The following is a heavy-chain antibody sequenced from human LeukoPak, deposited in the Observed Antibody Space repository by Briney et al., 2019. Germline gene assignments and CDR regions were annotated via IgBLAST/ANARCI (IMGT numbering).Heavy chain of an antibody. J-gene: IGHJ4*02. Sequence: GESLTLSCAASGFTIITNDMTWVRQAAGKGLEWVSVLYSDGNTKYADSVQGRFTISRDNSKNTLYLEMNSLSPDDTAVYYCARGVVPLAANTLAYWGQGTLVTVSS. CDR3: ARGVVPLAANTLAY. CDR2: LYSDGNT. CDR1: GFTIITND. V-gene: IGHV3-53*01. D-gene: IGHD1-1*01.